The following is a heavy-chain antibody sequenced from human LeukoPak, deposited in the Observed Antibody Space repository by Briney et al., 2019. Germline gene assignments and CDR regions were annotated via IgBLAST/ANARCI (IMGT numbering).Heavy chain of an antibody. Sequence: SETLSLTCAVSGGSISSGGYSWSWIRQPPGKGLEWIGYIYYSGSTYYNPSLKSRVTISVDTSKNQFSLKLSSVTAADTAVYYCARDLKEQQLPGGDAFDIWGQGTMVTVSS. V-gene: IGHV4-30-4*07. CDR3: ARDLKEQQLPGGDAFDI. CDR1: GGSISSGGYS. J-gene: IGHJ3*02. D-gene: IGHD6-13*01. CDR2: IYYSGST.